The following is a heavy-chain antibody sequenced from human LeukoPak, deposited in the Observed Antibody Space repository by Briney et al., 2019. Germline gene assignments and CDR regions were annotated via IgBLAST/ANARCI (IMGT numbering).Heavy chain of an antibody. CDR1: GLTFSTYF. D-gene: IGHD3-3*01. V-gene: IGHV3-30-3*01. Sequence: GRSLRLSCAASGLTFSTYFMHWVRQAPGKGLEWVADIASDGSHTFYVESVKGRFTISRDNSKNTLYLQMNSLRAGDTAVYYCVGVRFLEWLGDAFDIWGQGTMVTVSS. CDR2: IASDGSHT. CDR3: VGVRFLEWLGDAFDI. J-gene: IGHJ3*02.